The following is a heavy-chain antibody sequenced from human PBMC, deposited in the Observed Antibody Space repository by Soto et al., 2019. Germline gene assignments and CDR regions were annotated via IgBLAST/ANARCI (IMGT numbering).Heavy chain of an antibody. V-gene: IGHV1-8*01. J-gene: IGHJ3*02. CDR3: ARAGSQTDALDI. CDR1: AYIFTNHD. D-gene: IGHD1-26*01. Sequence: QVQLVQSGAEVRKPGASLKLSCKASAYIFTNHDIHWVRQATGQGLEWMGWMNPDTRNTGYVKKHKGRVTMTTNTSINTAYMELSSLTSEDTAMYYCARAGSQTDALDIWGQGTMVTVSS. CDR2: MNPDTRNT.